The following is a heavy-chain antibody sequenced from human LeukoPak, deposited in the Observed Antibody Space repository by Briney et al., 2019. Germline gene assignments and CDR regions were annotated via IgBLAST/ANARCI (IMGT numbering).Heavy chain of an antibody. CDR3: ARDSTVNCLGYFDY. D-gene: IGHD4-11*01. CDR1: GGSISSYY. CDR2: IYYSGST. J-gene: IGHJ4*02. Sequence: PSETLSLTCTVSGGSISSYYWSWIRQPPGKGLEWIGYIYYSGSTNYNPSLKSRVTISVDTSKNQFSLKLSSVTAADTAVYYCARDSTVNCLGYFDYWGQGTLVTVSS. V-gene: IGHV4-59*01.